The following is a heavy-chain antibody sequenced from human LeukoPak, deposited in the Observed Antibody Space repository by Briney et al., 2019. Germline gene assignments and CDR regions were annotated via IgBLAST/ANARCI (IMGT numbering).Heavy chain of an antibody. CDR3: AKDFSRIAAADPFDY. Sequence: PGGSLRLSCTASGFTFSSYAMSWVRQAPGKGLEWVSAISGSGGSTYYADSVKGRFTISRDNSKNTLYLQMNSLRAEDTAVYYCAKDFSRIAAADPFDYWGQGTLVTVSS. J-gene: IGHJ4*02. CDR2: ISGSGGST. D-gene: IGHD6-13*01. CDR1: GFTFSSYA. V-gene: IGHV3-23*01.